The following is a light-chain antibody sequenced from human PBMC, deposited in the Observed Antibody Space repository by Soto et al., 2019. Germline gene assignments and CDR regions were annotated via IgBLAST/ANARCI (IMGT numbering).Light chain of an antibody. CDR2: GAS. V-gene: IGKV3-20*01. CDR1: QSVSNNY. CDR3: QQYGSSGT. J-gene: IGKJ1*01. Sequence: IVLSQSPGTLSLYQGERATLSCRASQSVSNNYLAWYQQKPGQAPRLLIYGASNRATGIPDRFSGSGSGTDFTLTISRLEPEDFAVYYCQQYGSSGTFGQGTKV.